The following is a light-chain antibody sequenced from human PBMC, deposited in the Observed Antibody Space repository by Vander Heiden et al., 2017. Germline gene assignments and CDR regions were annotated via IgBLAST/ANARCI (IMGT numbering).Light chain of an antibody. Sequence: QSALTQPATVSGSPGQSITISCTGNSSDVGGYNYVSWYQQHPGKAPKLMSYDVSNRPSGVSTRFSGSKSGNTASLTISGLQAEDEADYYCSSYTSSSTWVFGGGTKLTVL. CDR1: SSDVGGYNY. CDR2: DVS. J-gene: IGLJ3*02. V-gene: IGLV2-14*01. CDR3: SSYTSSSTWV.